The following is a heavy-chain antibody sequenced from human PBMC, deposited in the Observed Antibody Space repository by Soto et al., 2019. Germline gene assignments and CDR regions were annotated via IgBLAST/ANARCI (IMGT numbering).Heavy chain of an antibody. V-gene: IGHV3-23*04. CDR1: GFTFSSYA. Sequence: EVQLVESGGGLVQPGGSLRLSCAVSGFTFSSYAIIWVRQAPGKGLEWVSTMSGGGDGSYYADSVKGRFTISRDTSKNTVSLQMNGLRAEDTAVYYCARKGPGSLPTYCRDGGCHYALDMWGQGTMVTVSS. J-gene: IGHJ3*02. CDR2: MSGGGDGS. D-gene: IGHD2-15*01. CDR3: ARKGPGSLPTYCRDGGCHYALDM.